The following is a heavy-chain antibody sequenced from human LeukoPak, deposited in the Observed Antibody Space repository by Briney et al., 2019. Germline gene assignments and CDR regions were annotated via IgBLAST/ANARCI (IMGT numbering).Heavy chain of an antibody. CDR1: GDSVSSNSAV. CDR2: TYYRSNWNT. J-gene: IGHJ4*02. CDR3: ARDGPVSYFNV. Sequence: SGPRLVNPSQTLLLTCDISGDSVSSNSAVWNWIRQSPSRGLEWLGRTYYRSNWNTHYAESVKSRLTINPDTSRNQFSLQLNSVTPEDTAVYYCARDGPVSYFNVWGQGTLVTVSS. V-gene: IGHV6-1*02. D-gene: IGHD1-26*01.